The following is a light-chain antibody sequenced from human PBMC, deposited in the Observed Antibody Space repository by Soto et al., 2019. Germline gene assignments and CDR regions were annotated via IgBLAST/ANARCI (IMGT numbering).Light chain of an antibody. Sequence: QSVLTQPPSASGSPGQSVTISCTGTSSDVDVYNYVSWYQHHPGKAPKLMIYEVTKRPSGVPDRFSGSKSGNTASLTVSGLQAEDEADYYCSSYAGSNNLVFGGGTKLTVL. CDR3: SSYAGSNNLV. V-gene: IGLV2-8*01. CDR1: SSDVDVYNY. CDR2: EVT. J-gene: IGLJ2*01.